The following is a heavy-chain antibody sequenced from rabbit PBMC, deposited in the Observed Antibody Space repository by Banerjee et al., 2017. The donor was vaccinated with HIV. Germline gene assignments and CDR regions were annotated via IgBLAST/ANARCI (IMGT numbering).Heavy chain of an antibody. J-gene: IGHJ4*01. Sequence: QSLEESGGDLVKPGAFLTLTCTASGFSFSSNPMCWVRQAPGKGPEWIGCIDTGSSGSTWYATWAKGRFTISKTSSTTVTLQMTSLTAADTATYFCARGNDFIRWNLWGPGTLVTVS. CDR2: IDTGSSGST. CDR1: GFSFSSNP. CDR3: ARGNDFIRWNL. D-gene: IGHD1-1*01. V-gene: IGHV1S40*01.